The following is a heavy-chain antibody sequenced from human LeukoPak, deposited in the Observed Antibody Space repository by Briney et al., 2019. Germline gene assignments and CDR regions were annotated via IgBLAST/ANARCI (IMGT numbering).Heavy chain of an antibody. V-gene: IGHV1-24*01. D-gene: IGHD5-18*01. CDR3: ATAMTAMVTYYFDY. Sequence: ATVKVSCKVSGYTLTELSMHWVRQAPGKGLEWMGGFDPEDGETIYAQKFQGRVTMTEDTSTDTAYMELSSLRSEDTAVYYCATAMTAMVTYYFDYWGQGTLVTVSS. CDR2: FDPEDGET. J-gene: IGHJ4*02. CDR1: GYTLTELS.